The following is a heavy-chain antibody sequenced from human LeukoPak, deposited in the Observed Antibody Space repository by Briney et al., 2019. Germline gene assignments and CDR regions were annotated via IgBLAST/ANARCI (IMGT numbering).Heavy chain of an antibody. Sequence: SETLSLTCTVSGGSISSYYWSWIRQPPGKGLEWIGYIYYSGSTNYNPSLRSRVTISVDTSKNQFSLKLSSVTAADTAVYYCARGTRIAAAGEFDYWGQGTLVTVSS. CDR3: ARGTRIAAAGEFDY. D-gene: IGHD6-13*01. V-gene: IGHV4-59*01. CDR2: IYYSGST. J-gene: IGHJ4*02. CDR1: GGSISSYY.